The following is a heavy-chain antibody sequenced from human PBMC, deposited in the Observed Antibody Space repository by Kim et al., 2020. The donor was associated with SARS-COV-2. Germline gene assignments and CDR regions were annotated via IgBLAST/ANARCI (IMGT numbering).Heavy chain of an antibody. Sequence: SRSFQGPVTISADKSISNAYLQWSSLKASDTAMYYCARQNYGSGVYVDYWGQGTLVTVSS. D-gene: IGHD3-10*01. J-gene: IGHJ4*02. CDR3: ARQNYGSGVYVDY. V-gene: IGHV5-10-1*01.